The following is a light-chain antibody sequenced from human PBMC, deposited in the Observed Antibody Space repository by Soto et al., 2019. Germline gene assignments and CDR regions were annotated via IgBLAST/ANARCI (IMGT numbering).Light chain of an antibody. CDR3: SSYTGSNTPVV. Sequence: QSALTQPASVSGSPGQSITISCTGTSSDGGGYNYVSWYQQHPGKAPNLIIFDVSNRPSGVSNRFSGSKSGNSASLTISGLRAEDEADYYCSSYTGSNTPVVFGGGTQVTVL. V-gene: IGLV2-14*01. CDR2: DVS. J-gene: IGLJ2*01. CDR1: SSDGGGYNY.